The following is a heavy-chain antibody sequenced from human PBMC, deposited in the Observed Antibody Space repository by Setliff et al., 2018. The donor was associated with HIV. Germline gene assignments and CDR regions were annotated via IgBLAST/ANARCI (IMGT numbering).Heavy chain of an antibody. Sequence: ASVKVSCKSSGHTFTSYYMYWVRQAPGQGLQWVGWINPNSGGTKYAQKFQGRVTMTRDTSISTAYMELTRLRYDDTAVYYCARGAYYYESSGYPRDPFDIWGQGTMVTVSS. V-gene: IGHV1-2*02. D-gene: IGHD3-22*01. CDR2: INPNSGGT. CDR3: ARGAYYYESSGYPRDPFDI. CDR1: GHTFTSYY. J-gene: IGHJ3*02.